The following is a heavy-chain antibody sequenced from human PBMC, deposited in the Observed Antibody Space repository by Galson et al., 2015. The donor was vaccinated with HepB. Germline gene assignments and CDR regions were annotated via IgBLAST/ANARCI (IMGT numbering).Heavy chain of an antibody. J-gene: IGHJ4*02. Sequence: SVKVSCKASGYTFTSYGISWVRQAPGQGLEWMGWISPYKGTTKYTQKFQGRLTMTTDTSTSTVNMELRSLRSDDTAVYYCARDSGPSHRNYYLDYWGQGTLVTVSS. D-gene: IGHD1-26*01. V-gene: IGHV1-18*01. CDR1: GYTFTSYG. CDR2: ISPYKGTT. CDR3: ARDSGPSHRNYYLDY.